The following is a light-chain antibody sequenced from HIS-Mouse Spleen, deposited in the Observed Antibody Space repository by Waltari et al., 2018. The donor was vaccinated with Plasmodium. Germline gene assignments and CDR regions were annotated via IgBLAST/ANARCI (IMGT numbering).Light chain of an antibody. CDR3: QVWDSSSDHWV. CDR1: NLGSKS. CDR2: DDS. V-gene: IGLV3-21*03. Sequence: SYVLTQPPSVSVAPGKTARITCGGNNLGSKSVPWYQQKPGQAPVLVVYDDSGRPSGIPERFSGSNSGNTATLTISRVEAGDEADYYCQVWDSSSDHWVFGGGTKLTVL. J-gene: IGLJ3*02.